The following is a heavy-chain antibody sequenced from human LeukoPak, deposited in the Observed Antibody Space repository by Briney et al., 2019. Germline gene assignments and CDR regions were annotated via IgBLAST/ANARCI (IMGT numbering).Heavy chain of an antibody. V-gene: IGHV1-18*01. CDR2: ISAYNGNT. CDR1: GYTFTIYS. CDR3: ALVSREVVLGVPAAPFDY. Sequence: ASVKVSCMASGYTFTIYSISSGRQAPGQGLEWMGWISAYNGNTNYAQKLQGRVTMTTDTSTSRDYMERRSLRSPDTAVYYFALVSREVVLGVPAAPFDYWGQGTLVTVSS. D-gene: IGHD2-2*01. J-gene: IGHJ4*02.